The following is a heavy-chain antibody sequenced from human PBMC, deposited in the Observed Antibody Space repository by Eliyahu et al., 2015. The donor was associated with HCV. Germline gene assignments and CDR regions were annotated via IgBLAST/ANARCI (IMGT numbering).Heavy chain of an antibody. CDR3: TTAPGRYCSSTSCSGYYGMDV. CDR1: GFTFSNAW. D-gene: IGHD2-2*01. V-gene: IGHV3-15*01. CDR2: IKSKTDGGTT. J-gene: IGHJ6*02. Sequence: EVQLVESGGGLVKPGGSLRLSCAASGFTFSNAWMSWVRQAPGKGLEWVGRIKSKTDGGTTDYAAPVKGRFTISRDDSKNTLYLQMNSLKTEDTAVYYCTTAPGRYCSSTSCSGYYGMDVWGQGTTVTVSS.